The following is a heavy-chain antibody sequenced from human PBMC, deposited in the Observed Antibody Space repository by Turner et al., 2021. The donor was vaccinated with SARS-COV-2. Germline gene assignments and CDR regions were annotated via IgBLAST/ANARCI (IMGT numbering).Heavy chain of an antibody. CDR1: GGSISSSSYY. CDR3: ARLVRRAEYYFDY. D-gene: IGHD3-10*01. J-gene: IGHJ4*02. V-gene: IGHV4-39*01. Sequence: QLQLQESGPGLVKPSETLSLPCTVSGGSISSSSYYWGWIRQPPGKGLEWIGSIYYSGSTYYNPSLKSRVTISVDTSKNQFSLKLSSVTAADTAVYYCARLVRRAEYYFDYWGQGTLVTVSS. CDR2: IYYSGST.